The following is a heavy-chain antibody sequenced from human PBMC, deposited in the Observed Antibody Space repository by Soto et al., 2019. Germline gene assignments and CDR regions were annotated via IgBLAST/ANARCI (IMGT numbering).Heavy chain of an antibody. CDR1: GFTFSSYA. V-gene: IGHV3-23*01. J-gene: IGHJ4*02. Sequence: GGSLRLSCAASGFTFSSYAMSWVRQAPGKGLEWVSAISGSGGSTYYADSVKGRFTISRDNSKNTLYLQMNSLRAEDTAVYYCAKIGAGYDFWSGYSDYFDYWGQGTLVTVSS. CDR3: AKIGAGYDFWSGYSDYFDY. CDR2: ISGSGGST. D-gene: IGHD3-3*01.